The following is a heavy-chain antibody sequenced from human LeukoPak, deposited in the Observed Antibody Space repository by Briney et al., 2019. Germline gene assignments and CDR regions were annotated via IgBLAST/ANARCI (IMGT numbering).Heavy chain of an antibody. D-gene: IGHD3-22*01. CDR2: IKHDGSEK. CDR3: AREVPGYYDSSGYYDY. Sequence: GGSLRLFCAASGFTLSSYWMSWLRQAPRKGLEWVANIKHDGSEKYYVDSVKGRFTISRDNAKNSLYLQMNSRRAEDTAVYYCAREVPGYYDSSGYYDYWGQGTLVTVSS. J-gene: IGHJ4*02. V-gene: IGHV3-7*04. CDR1: GFTLSSYW.